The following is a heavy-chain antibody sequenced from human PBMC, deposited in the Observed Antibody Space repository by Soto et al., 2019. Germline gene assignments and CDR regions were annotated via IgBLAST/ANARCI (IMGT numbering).Heavy chain of an antibody. CDR3: TKAWGGAVAGSYFDS. CDR1: GDSITTANW. J-gene: IGHJ4*02. D-gene: IGHD6-19*01. Sequence: SETLSLTCAVFGDSITTANWWNWVRQPPGKGLEWIGEIFHSGHTNYNSSLKSRATISIDKSKNQFSLKLKSVTAADTAVYYCTKAWGGAVAGSYFDSWGPGTLVTVSS. V-gene: IGHV4-4*02. CDR2: IFHSGHT.